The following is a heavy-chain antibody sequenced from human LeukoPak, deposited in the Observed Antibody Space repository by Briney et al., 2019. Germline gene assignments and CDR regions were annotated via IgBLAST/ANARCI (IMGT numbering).Heavy chain of an antibody. J-gene: IGHJ4*02. Sequence: PGGSLRLSCAASGFTFSSYSMNWVRQAPGKGLEWVSSISSSSRYIYYADSVKGRFTISRDNAKNSLYLQMNSLRAEDAAVYYCARASGSYSAFDYWGQGTLVTVSS. V-gene: IGHV3-21*01. D-gene: IGHD1-26*01. CDR3: ARASGSYSAFDY. CDR1: GFTFSSYS. CDR2: ISSSSRYI.